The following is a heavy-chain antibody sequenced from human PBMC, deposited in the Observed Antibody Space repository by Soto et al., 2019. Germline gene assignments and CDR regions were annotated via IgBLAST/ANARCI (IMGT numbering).Heavy chain of an antibody. CDR3: ARGPSGDKVDY. CDR1: GGSISSAAYC. J-gene: IGHJ4*02. CDR2: IYDGGAT. V-gene: IGHV4-30-4*01. Sequence: SETLALTCTVSGGSISSAAYCWSWIRQSPDKGLEWIGHIYDGGATYSSPSLKGRVTISADTSETQFSLKLNSVSAADTAVYYCARGPSGDKVDYWGQGIQVTVSS. D-gene: IGHD7-27*01.